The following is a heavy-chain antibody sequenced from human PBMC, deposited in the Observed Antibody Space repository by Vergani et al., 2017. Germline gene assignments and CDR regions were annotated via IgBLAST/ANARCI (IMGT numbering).Heavy chain of an antibody. CDR2: IIPIFGTA. CDR3: ARSNWNDFGSLDY. CDR1: GYTFTGYY. V-gene: IGHV1-69*06. J-gene: IGHJ4*02. D-gene: IGHD1-1*01. Sequence: QVQLVQSGAEVKKPGASVKVSCKASGYTFTGYYMHWVRQAPGQGLEWMGGIIPIFGTANYAQKFQGRVTITADKSTSTAYMELSSLRSEDTAVYYCARSNWNDFGSLDYWGQGTLVTVSS.